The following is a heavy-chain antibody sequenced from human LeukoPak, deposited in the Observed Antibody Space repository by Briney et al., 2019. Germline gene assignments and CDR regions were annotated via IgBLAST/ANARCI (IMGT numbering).Heavy chain of an antibody. Sequence: GGSLRLSCAASGFTFSSYWMSWVRQAPGKGLEWVANIKQDGSEKYYVDSVKGRFTISRDNAKNSLYLQMNSLRAEDTAVYYCARSYYDFWSGYYFEGAAQIDYWGQGTLVTVSS. J-gene: IGHJ4*02. CDR3: ARSYYDFWSGYYFEGAAQIDY. D-gene: IGHD3-3*01. V-gene: IGHV3-7*05. CDR2: IKQDGSEK. CDR1: GFTFSSYW.